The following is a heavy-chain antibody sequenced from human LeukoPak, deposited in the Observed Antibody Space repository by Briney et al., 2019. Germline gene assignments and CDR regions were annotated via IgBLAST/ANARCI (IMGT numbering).Heavy chain of an antibody. V-gene: IGHV1-69*01. D-gene: IGHD3-22*01. CDR2: IIPIFGTA. Sequence: SVKVSCKASGGTFSSYAISWVRQAPGQGLEWMGGIIPIFGTANYAQKFQGRVTITADESTSTAYMELSSLRSEDTAVYYCARGGSGYGDYYYFYAMDVWGQGTTVTVSS. CDR1: GGTFSSYA. J-gene: IGHJ6*02. CDR3: ARGGSGYGDYYYFYAMDV.